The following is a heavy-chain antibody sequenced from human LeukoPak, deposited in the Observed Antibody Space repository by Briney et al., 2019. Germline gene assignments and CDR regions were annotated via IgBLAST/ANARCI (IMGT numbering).Heavy chain of an antibody. D-gene: IGHD6-19*01. V-gene: IGHV4-39*07. CDR2: IYYSGST. CDR1: GGSISSSSYY. Sequence: SETLSLTCTVSGGSISSSSYYWGWIRQPPGKGLEWIGSIYYSGSTYYNPSLKSRVTISVDTSKNQFSLKLSSVTAADTAVYYCARDGERGQWLVRNAFDIWGQGTMVTVSS. CDR3: ARDGERGQWLVRNAFDI. J-gene: IGHJ3*02.